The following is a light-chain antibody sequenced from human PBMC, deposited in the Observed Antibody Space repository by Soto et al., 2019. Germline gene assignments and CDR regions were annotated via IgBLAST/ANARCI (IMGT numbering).Light chain of an antibody. CDR2: VAS. CDR1: QSVGSS. Sequence: EIVLTQSPDTLSLSPGERATLSCRASQSVGSSLDWYQRKPGQAPRLLIYVASNRATGIPARFSGSGSGTDFTLTISSLEPEDFAVYYCQQRSNWPPEVTFGPGTKVDIK. CDR3: QQRSNWPPEVT. J-gene: IGKJ3*01. V-gene: IGKV3-11*01.